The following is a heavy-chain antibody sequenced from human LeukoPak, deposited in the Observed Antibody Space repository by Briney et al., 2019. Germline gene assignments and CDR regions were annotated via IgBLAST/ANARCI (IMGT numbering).Heavy chain of an antibody. J-gene: IGHJ3*02. V-gene: IGHV4-59*01. Sequence: SETLSLTCTVSGVSINGYYWNWLRQPPGKGREWIGYIHYNGGTNYNPSLQRRVTTSVDTSKHQVSLRLSSVTAADTAVYYCARARIRGMYDAFDIWGQGTMVTVSS. CDR2: IHYNGGT. CDR1: GVSINGYY. D-gene: IGHD3-10*01. CDR3: ARARIRGMYDAFDI.